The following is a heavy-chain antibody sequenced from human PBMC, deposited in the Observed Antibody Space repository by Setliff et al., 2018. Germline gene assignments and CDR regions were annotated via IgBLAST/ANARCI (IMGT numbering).Heavy chain of an antibody. CDR3: AKDVGDGYGVDAYASGGFDI. CDR1: GYSISTSYY. D-gene: IGHD5-18*01. Sequence: LSLTCGVSGYSISTSYYWGWIRQTPGKGLEWIGSIFHSGRTYYNPSLKSRVTMSLDTSKSQFSLKLSSVTAADTAVYYCAKDVGDGYGVDAYASGGFDIWGQGTLVTVSS. J-gene: IGHJ3*02. CDR2: IFHSGRT. V-gene: IGHV4-38-2*02.